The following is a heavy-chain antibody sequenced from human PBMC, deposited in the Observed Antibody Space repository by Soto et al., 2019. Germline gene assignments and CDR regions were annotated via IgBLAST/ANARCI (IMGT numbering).Heavy chain of an antibody. CDR3: ARDLAYCGGDCPLDY. CDR1: GGTFSSYA. Sequence: ASVKFSCKASGGTFSSYAISWVRQAPGQGLEWMGGIIPIFGTANYAQKFQGRVTITADESTSTAYMELSSLRSEDTAVYYCARDLAYCGGDCPLDYWGQGTLVTVSS. CDR2: IIPIFGTA. V-gene: IGHV1-69*13. D-gene: IGHD2-21*02. J-gene: IGHJ4*02.